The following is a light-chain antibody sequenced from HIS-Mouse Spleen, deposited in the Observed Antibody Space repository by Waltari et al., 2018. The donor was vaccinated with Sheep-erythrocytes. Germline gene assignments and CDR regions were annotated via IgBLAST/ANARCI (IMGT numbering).Light chain of an antibody. Sequence: SYELTQPPSVSVSPGQTARITCSGDALLKKYAYWYQQKSGQAPVLVIYEDSKRHSGIPERFSGSSSGTMATLTISGAQVEDEADYYCYSTDSSGNHRVFGGGTKLTVL. CDR2: EDS. CDR1: ALLKKY. J-gene: IGLJ2*01. CDR3: YSTDSSGNHRV. V-gene: IGLV3-10*01.